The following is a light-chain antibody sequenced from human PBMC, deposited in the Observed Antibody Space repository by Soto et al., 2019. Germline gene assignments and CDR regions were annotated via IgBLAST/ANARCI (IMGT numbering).Light chain of an antibody. CDR2: YDS. Sequence: SSELTQPPSVSVAPGKTARITCGGNNIGSKSMHWYQQKPGQAPVLVIYYDSDRPSGIPERFSGSNSGNTATLTISRVEAGDEADYYCQVWDSSSDHYVFGTGTKVTVL. V-gene: IGLV3-21*04. CDR3: QVWDSSSDHYV. CDR1: NIGSKS. J-gene: IGLJ1*01.